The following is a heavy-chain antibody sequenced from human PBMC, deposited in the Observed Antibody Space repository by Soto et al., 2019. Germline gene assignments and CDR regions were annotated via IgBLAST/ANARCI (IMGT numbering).Heavy chain of an antibody. CDR1: GYSFNSYW. J-gene: IGHJ6*02. CDR3: ARHIPPPYSSRRRSDGMDV. CDR2: IYPGDSDT. V-gene: IGHV5-51*01. D-gene: IGHD6-13*01. Sequence: GEALKISRKGSGYSFNSYWIGWGRQMPGKGVEWRWIIYPGDSDTRYSPSFQGQVTISADKSISTAYLQWSSLKASDTAMYYCARHIPPPYSSRRRSDGMDVWGQGTTVTVSS.